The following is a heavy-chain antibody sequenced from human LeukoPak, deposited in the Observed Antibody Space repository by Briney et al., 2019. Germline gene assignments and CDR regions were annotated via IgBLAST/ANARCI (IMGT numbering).Heavy chain of an antibody. Sequence: ASVKVSCKASGYTFTSYAMNWVRQAPGQGLEGMGWINTNTGNPTYAQGFTGRFVFSLDTSVSTSYLQISSLKAEDTAVFYCARPSSSWPGDAFDIWGQGTMVTVSS. CDR3: ARPSSSWPGDAFDI. CDR1: GYTFTSYA. V-gene: IGHV7-4-1*02. D-gene: IGHD6-13*01. J-gene: IGHJ3*02. CDR2: INTNTGNP.